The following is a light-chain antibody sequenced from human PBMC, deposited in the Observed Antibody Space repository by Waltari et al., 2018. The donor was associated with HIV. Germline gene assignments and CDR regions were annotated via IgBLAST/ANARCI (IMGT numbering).Light chain of an antibody. J-gene: IGLJ3*02. CDR3: FSTTDNNLGV. Sequence: SYELTQPSSVSVSPGQTARTTCSGDILADKQGRWFQQKPGQAHVLLIYKDIERPSGIPERFSGSSAGTTVTLTISGAQVEDEADYYCFSTTDNNLGVFGGGTQLTVL. V-gene: IGLV3-27*01. CDR2: KDI. CDR1: ILADKQ.